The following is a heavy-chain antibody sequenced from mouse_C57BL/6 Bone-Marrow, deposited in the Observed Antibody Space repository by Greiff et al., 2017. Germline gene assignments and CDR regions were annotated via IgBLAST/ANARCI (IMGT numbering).Heavy chain of an antibody. CDR2: IDPENGDT. V-gene: IGHV14-4*01. Sequence: VQLQQSGAELVRPGASVKLSCTASGFNIKDDYMHWVKQRPEQGLEWIGWIDPENGDTEYASKFQGKATRTADTSSNTAYLQLSSLTSEDTAVYYCTFYGSSPDYWGQGTTLTVSS. J-gene: IGHJ2*01. CDR1: GFNIKDDY. CDR3: TFYGSSPDY. D-gene: IGHD1-1*01.